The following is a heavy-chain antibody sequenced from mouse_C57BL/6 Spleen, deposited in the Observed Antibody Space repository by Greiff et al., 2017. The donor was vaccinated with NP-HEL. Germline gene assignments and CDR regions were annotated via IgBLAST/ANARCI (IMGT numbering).Heavy chain of an antibody. D-gene: IGHD1-1*01. Sequence: QVQLQQSGPELVKPGASVKISCKASGYAFSSSWMNWVKQRPGKGLEWIGRIYPGDGDTNYNGKFKGKATLTADKSSSTAYMQLSSLTSEDSAVYFCARALITTVVAPYFDVWGTGTTVTVSS. CDR1: GYAFSSSW. CDR3: ARALITTVVAPYFDV. J-gene: IGHJ1*03. V-gene: IGHV1-82*01. CDR2: IYPGDGDT.